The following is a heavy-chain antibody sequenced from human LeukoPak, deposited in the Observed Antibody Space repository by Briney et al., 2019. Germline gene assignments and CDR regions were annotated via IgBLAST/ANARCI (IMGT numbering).Heavy chain of an antibody. Sequence: SETLSLTCTVSGGSLSSGGYYWSWIRQHPGKGLEWLGYIYYSGSTYHNPSLKSRVTISVDTSKNQFSLKLSSVTAADTAVYYCARAGDYPPDDAFDIWGQGTMVTVSS. CDR1: GGSLSSGGYY. J-gene: IGHJ3*02. CDR2: IYYSGST. V-gene: IGHV4-31*03. D-gene: IGHD4-17*01. CDR3: ARAGDYPPDDAFDI.